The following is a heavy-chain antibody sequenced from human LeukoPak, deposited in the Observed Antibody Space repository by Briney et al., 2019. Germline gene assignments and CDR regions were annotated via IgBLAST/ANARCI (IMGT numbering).Heavy chain of an antibody. V-gene: IGHV3-48*01. Sequence: GGSLRLSCAAFGFNYSSYTMNWVRQAPGMGLEWLSYISATRDIAYYADSVKGRYTISRDNAKNSLYLQMNNLRAEDTAVYYCVRGSLASGVVVYYYYYLDVWGKGTTVTVSS. CDR2: ISATRDIA. J-gene: IGHJ6*03. D-gene: IGHD3-3*01. CDR1: GFNYSSYT. CDR3: VRGSLASGVVVYYYYYLDV.